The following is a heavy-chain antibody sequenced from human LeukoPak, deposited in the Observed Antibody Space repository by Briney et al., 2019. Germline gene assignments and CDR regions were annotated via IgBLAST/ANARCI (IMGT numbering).Heavy chain of an antibody. J-gene: IGHJ4*02. V-gene: IGHV1-18*01. D-gene: IGHD3-10*01. CDR1: GYTFTSYG. CDR2: ISAYNGNT. Sequence: ASVKVSCKASGYTFTSYGISWVRQAPGQGLEWMGWISAYNGNTNYAQKLQGRVTVTTDTSTSTAYMELRSLRSDDTAVYYCAREEGWFGELSYFDYWGQGTLVTVSS. CDR3: AREEGWFGELSYFDY.